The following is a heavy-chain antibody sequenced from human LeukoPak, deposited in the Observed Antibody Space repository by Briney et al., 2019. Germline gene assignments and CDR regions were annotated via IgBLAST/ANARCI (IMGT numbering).Heavy chain of an antibody. CDR1: GFTFRNYE. CDR2: ISNSGANI. J-gene: IGHJ4*02. CDR3: VRDAHSGDG. Sequence: GGSLRLSCAASGFTFRNYEMNWVRQAPGKGLEWVSYISNSGANIFYADSVKGRFTVSRDNAENSLFLQMNSLRPEDTAVYYCVRDAHSGDGWGQGTLVTVSS. D-gene: IGHD6-25*01. V-gene: IGHV3-48*03.